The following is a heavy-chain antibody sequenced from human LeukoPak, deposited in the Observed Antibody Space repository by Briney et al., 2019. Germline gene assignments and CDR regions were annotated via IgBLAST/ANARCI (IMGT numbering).Heavy chain of an antibody. V-gene: IGHV3-48*02. J-gene: IGHJ4*02. Sequence: GGSLRLSCVASVFTFTSYGMTWVRQAPGKGLEWVSYISSSSNTIYYADSVKGRFTISRDNAKNSLYLQMNSLRDEDTAVYGCVLTHARSWAVFDYWGQGTLVTVSS. D-gene: IGHD4/OR15-4a*01. CDR2: ISSSSNTI. CDR1: VFTFTSYG. CDR3: VLTHARSWAVFDY.